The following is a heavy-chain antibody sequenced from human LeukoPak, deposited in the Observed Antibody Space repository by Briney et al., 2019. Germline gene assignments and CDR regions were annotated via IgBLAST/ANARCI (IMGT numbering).Heavy chain of an antibody. CDR2: IYSGGST. CDR3: ARDLREDVVVVAAPYYYYYGMDV. D-gene: IGHD2-15*01. J-gene: IGHJ6*02. V-gene: IGHV3-66*01. CDR1: GFTFSSNY. Sequence: PGGSLRLSCAASGFTFSSNYMSWVRQAPGKGLEWVSVIYSGGSTYYSDSVKGRFTISRGNSKNTLYLQMNSLRAEDTAVYYCARDLREDVVVVAAPYYYYYGMDVWGQGTTVTVSS.